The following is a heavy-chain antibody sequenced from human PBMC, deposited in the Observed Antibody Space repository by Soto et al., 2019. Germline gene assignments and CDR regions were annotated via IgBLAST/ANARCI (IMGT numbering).Heavy chain of an antibody. CDR1: GYTFTNYG. J-gene: IGHJ6*02. Sequence: ASVKVSCKASGYTFTNYGISWVRQAPGQGLEWVGWISPYNGDTRYAQKVQGRVTLTTDTSTSTAYMELRSLRSDDTAVYYCAREPSNRFLEWFPRTYYYYGMDVWGQGTTVTVSS. V-gene: IGHV1-18*01. D-gene: IGHD3-3*01. CDR2: ISPYNGDT. CDR3: AREPSNRFLEWFPRTYYYYGMDV.